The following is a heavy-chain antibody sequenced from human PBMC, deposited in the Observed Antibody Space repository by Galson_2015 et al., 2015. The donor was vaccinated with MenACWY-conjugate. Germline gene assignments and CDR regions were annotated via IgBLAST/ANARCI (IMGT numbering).Heavy chain of an antibody. J-gene: IGHJ6*02. V-gene: IGHV6-1*01. CDR1: GDSVSSNSAA. D-gene: IGHD3-10*01. Sequence: CAISGDSVSSNSAAWNWIRQSPSRGLEWLGRTYYSSQWYSDYALSMKGRITIYADTSRNQFSLHLNSVTPDDTAVFYCARSRSGSYHYYYGIDVWCQGTTVIVSS. CDR2: TYYSSQWYS. CDR3: ARSRSGSYHYYYGIDV.